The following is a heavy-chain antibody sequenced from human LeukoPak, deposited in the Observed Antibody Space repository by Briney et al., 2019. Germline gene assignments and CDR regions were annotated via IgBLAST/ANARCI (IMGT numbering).Heavy chain of an antibody. Sequence: PGGSLRLSCAASGLTFSRYAMSWVRQAPGKGLEWVSAISGSGGSTYYADSVKGRFTISRDNSKNTLYLQMNSLRAEDTAVYYCAKGVRYDILTGYYFDYWGQGTLVTVSS. CDR3: AKGVRYDILTGYYFDY. CDR2: ISGSGGST. CDR1: GLTFSRYA. V-gene: IGHV3-23*01. J-gene: IGHJ4*02. D-gene: IGHD3-9*01.